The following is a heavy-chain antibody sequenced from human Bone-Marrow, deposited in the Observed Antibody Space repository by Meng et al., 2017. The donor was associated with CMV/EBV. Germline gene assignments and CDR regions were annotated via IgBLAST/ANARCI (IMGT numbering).Heavy chain of an antibody. CDR1: GFTFSSYE. CDR3: ARDLVEPPYYYYGMDV. V-gene: IGHV3-48*03. Sequence: GGSLRLSCAASGFTFSSYEMNWVRQAPGKGLEWVSYISSSGSTIYYADSVKGRFTISRDNAKNSLYLQMNSLRAEDTAVYYCARDLVEPPYYYYGMDVWGQGTTVTVSS. D-gene: IGHD1-26*01. CDR2: ISSSGSTI. J-gene: IGHJ6*02.